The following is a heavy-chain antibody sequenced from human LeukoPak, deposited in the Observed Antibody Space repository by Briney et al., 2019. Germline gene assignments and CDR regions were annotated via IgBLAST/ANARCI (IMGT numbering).Heavy chain of an antibody. Sequence: ASVKVSCKTSDYTFGSYGISWVRQAPGQGLEWMGWIITYNNKTDYSQKFQGRITMTADTSTSTAHMELRSLTPDDTAVYYCARGSQWLVTGQLFDPWGQGTLVTVSS. V-gene: IGHV1-18*01. CDR3: ARGSQWLVTGQLFDP. CDR2: IITYNNKT. D-gene: IGHD6-19*01. J-gene: IGHJ5*02. CDR1: DYTFGSYG.